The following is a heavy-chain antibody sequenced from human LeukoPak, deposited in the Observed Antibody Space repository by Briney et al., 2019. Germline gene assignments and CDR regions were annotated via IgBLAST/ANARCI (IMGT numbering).Heavy chain of an antibody. CDR3: ARLAKCTSTCRGKYWYFDV. CDR1: GYSISSGYY. D-gene: IGHD2-8*01. V-gene: IGHV4-38-2*02. CDR2: ISHNGKN. Sequence: SETLSLTCTVSGYSISSGYYWGWIRQAPGKGLEWISEISHNGKNTHSPSLKSRVTTSLDTAKNQFSLQLNSVTAADTAVYYCARLAKCTSTCRGKYWYFDVWGRGTLVTVSS. J-gene: IGHJ2*01.